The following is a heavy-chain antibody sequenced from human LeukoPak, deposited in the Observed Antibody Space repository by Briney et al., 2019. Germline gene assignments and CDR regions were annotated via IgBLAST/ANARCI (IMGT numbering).Heavy chain of an antibody. Sequence: SETLSLTCTVSGGSISSYYWSWIRQPPGKGLEWIGYIYYSGSTNYNPSLKSRVTISVDTSKNQFSLKLSSVTAADTAVYYCARRSGSGSYYNRKKINWFDPWGQGTLVTVSS. CDR2: IYYSGST. V-gene: IGHV4-59*12. D-gene: IGHD3-10*01. CDR3: ARRSGSGSYYNRKKINWFDP. CDR1: GGSISSYY. J-gene: IGHJ5*02.